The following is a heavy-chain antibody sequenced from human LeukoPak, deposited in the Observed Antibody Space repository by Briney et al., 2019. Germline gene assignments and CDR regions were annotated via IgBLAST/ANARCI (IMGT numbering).Heavy chain of an antibody. CDR1: GGSISSGDYY. J-gene: IGHJ4*02. CDR2: IYYSGST. D-gene: IGHD1-26*01. Sequence: SETLSLTCTVSGGSISSGDYYWSWIRQPPGKGLEWIGYIYYSGSTYYNPSLKSRVTISVDTSKNQFSLKLSSVTAADTAVYYCAREEDSGSYYGSYPIDYWGQETLVPVPS. V-gene: IGHV4-30-4*01. CDR3: AREEDSGSYYGSYPIDY.